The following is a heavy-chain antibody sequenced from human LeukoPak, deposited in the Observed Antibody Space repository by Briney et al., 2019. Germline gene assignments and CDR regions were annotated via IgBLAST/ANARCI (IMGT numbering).Heavy chain of an antibody. CDR3: AREASHSRLLWFGELSNYYYGMDV. D-gene: IGHD3-10*01. V-gene: IGHV3-21*01. CDR2: ISSSSSYI. J-gene: IGHJ6*02. CDR1: GFTFSSYS. Sequence: GGSLRLSCAASGFTFSSYSMNWVRQAPGKGLEWVSSISSSSSYIYYADSVKGRFTIPRDNAKNSLYLQMNSLRAEDTAVYYCAREASHSRLLWFGELSNYYYGMDVWGQGTTVTVSS.